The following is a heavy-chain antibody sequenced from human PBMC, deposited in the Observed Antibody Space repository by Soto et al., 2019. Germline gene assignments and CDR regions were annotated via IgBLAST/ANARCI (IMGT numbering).Heavy chain of an antibody. CDR2: ISSSSSYI. CDR1: GFTFSSYS. D-gene: IGHD1-7*01. J-gene: IGHJ4*02. CDR3: AREVSITGTTGPLEDY. V-gene: IGHV3-21*01. Sequence: EVQLVESGGGLVKPGGSLRLSCAASGFTFSSYSMNWVRQAPGKGLEWVSSISSSSSYIYYADSVKGRFTISRDNAKNSLYQQMNSLRAEDTAVYYCAREVSITGTTGPLEDYWGQGTLVTVSS.